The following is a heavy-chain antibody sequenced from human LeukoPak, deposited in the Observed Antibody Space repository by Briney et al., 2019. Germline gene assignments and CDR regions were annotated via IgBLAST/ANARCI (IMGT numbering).Heavy chain of an antibody. Sequence: GGSLRLSCAASGFTFSSYGMHWVRQAPGKGLEWVAFIRYDGSNKYYADSVKGRFTISRDNSKNTLYLQMNSLKAEDTAVYYCAKDGGYYDSSGYYYFDYWGQGTLVTVSS. CDR3: AKDGGYYDSSGYYYFDY. CDR2: IRYDGSNK. CDR1: GFTFSSYG. J-gene: IGHJ4*02. V-gene: IGHV3-30*02. D-gene: IGHD3-22*01.